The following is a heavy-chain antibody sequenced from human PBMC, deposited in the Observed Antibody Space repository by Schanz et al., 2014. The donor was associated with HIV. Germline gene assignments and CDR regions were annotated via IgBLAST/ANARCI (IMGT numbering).Heavy chain of an antibody. Sequence: QVQLVQSGAEVKKPGASVKVSCKASGYTFTSYGISWVRQAPGQGLEWMGWVSAYNGNIHYAQKFQGRVTMTTDTSTSTAYMELRSLRSDDTAVYYCAREKTTLNWFDPWGQGTLVTVSS. D-gene: IGHD4-4*01. CDR1: GYTFTSYG. V-gene: IGHV1-18*01. CDR3: AREKTTLNWFDP. CDR2: VSAYNGNI. J-gene: IGHJ5*02.